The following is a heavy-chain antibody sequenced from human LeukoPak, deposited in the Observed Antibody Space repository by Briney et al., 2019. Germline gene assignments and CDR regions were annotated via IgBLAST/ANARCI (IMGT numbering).Heavy chain of an antibody. Sequence: GGSLRLSCAASGFTFSSYSMNWVRQAPGKGLEWVSSISSSSSYIYYADSVKGRFTISRDNAKNSLYLQMNSLRAEDTAVYYCASNPWVGYCSGGSCPIDYWGQGTLVTVSS. CDR2: ISSSSSYI. D-gene: IGHD2-15*01. V-gene: IGHV3-21*01. J-gene: IGHJ4*02. CDR3: ASNPWVGYCSGGSCPIDY. CDR1: GFTFSSYS.